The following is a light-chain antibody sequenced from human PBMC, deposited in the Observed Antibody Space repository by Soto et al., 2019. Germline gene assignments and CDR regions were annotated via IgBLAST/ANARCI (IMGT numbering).Light chain of an antibody. CDR1: SSNIGSNT. Sequence: QSVLTQPPSASGTPGQRVTISCSGSSSNIGSNTVNWYQQLPGTAPKLIIYSNNKRPSGVPDRFSASKSGTSASLAISGLLSEDEADYYCAAWDDSLNGPVFGGGTKLTVL. J-gene: IGLJ2*01. CDR3: AAWDDSLNGPV. V-gene: IGLV1-44*01. CDR2: SNN.